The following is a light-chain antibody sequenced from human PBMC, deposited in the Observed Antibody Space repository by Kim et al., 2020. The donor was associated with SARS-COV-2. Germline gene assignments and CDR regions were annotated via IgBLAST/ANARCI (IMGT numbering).Light chain of an antibody. J-gene: IGKJ1*01. CDR3: KQYETYWT. CDR1: QSVDGW. CDR2: QAS. V-gene: IGKV1-5*03. Sequence: DIQMTQSPSTLSAFVGDRVTITCRASQSVDGWLAWYQQKPGKAPRLLIYQASKLASGVPSRFSGSGSGTDFTLTVFNLQPDDSAIYYCKQYETYWTFGPGTKLEI.